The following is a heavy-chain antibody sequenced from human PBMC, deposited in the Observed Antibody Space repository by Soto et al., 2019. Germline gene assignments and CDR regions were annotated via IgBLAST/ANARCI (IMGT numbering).Heavy chain of an antibody. CDR2: IHPGDSDV. CDR3: ASHVGARDYYYGIDV. Sequence: PGESLKISCKASGYTFINYWIAWVRQLPGKVVEWMGIIHPGDSDVRYSPSFQGLVTFSADKSINTAYAQWSSLKASDTALYYCASHVGARDYYYGIDVWGQRXTVTVYS. CDR1: GYTFINYW. J-gene: IGHJ6*02. V-gene: IGHV5-51*01.